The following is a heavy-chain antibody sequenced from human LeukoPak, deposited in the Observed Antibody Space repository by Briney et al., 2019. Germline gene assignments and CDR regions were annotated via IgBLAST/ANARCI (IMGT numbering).Heavy chain of an antibody. CDR3: SRRVDSTRWFDP. V-gene: IGHV3-74*01. D-gene: IGHD2-15*01. CDR1: GFTFSNYF. CDR2: ISGDGTTT. Sequence: GGSLRLSCAASGFTFSNYFMRWVRQAPGKGLVWVSRISGDGTTTIYADSVKGRFTISRDNAKNTLYLQMNSLRDDDTAVYYCSRRVDSTRWFDPWGQGTLVTVSS. J-gene: IGHJ5*02.